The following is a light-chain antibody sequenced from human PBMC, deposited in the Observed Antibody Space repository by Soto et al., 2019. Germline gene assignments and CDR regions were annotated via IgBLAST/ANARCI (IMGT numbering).Light chain of an antibody. J-gene: IGKJ5*01. Sequence: DIQMTRSPSAVAASVGDTVTSIGRASQGLKFLAWYQQKPGKAPRLLIYEATNLQSGVPPRFSGSGSGTDFTLTISSLQPEDFATYFCQQANSFPITFGQGTRLEIK. CDR1: QGLKF. CDR2: EAT. V-gene: IGKV1D-12*01. CDR3: QQANSFPIT.